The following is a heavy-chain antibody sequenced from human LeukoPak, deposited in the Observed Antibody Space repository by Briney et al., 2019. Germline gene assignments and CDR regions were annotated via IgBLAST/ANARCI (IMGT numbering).Heavy chain of an antibody. J-gene: IGHJ4*02. D-gene: IGHD5-18*01. CDR1: GFTFDDYA. V-gene: IGHV3-9*01. CDR3: AKDRDSYGSTDFDY. Sequence: GGSLRLSCAASGFTFDDYAMHWVRQAPGKGLEWVSGISWNSGSIGYADSVKGRFTISRDNAKNSLYLQMNSLRAEDTALYYCAKDRDSYGSTDFDYWGQGTLVTVSS. CDR2: ISWNSGSI.